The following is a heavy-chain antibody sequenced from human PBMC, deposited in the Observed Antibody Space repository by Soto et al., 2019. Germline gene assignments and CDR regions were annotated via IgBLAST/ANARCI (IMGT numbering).Heavy chain of an antibody. J-gene: IGHJ5*02. CDR2: IYATGTT. V-gene: IGHV4-4*07. CDR1: GASISGFY. Sequence: PSETLALTCTVSGASISGFYWSGIRKSAGKGLEWIGRIYATGTTYYNPSLKSRVMMSVDTSKKQFSLKLRSVTAADTAVYSCVRDGTKTLRDWFDPCGQGISVPVYS. CDR3: VRDGTKTLRDWFDP. D-gene: IGHD1-1*01.